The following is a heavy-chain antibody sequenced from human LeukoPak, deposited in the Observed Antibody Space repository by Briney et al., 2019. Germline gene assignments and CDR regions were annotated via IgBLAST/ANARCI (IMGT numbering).Heavy chain of an antibody. CDR3: AGGGVTTSVMLMGYYYGMDV. CDR1: GGSISSGGYY. J-gene: IGHJ6*02. V-gene: IGHV4-39*01. Sequence: SETLSLTCTVSGGSISSGGYYWSWIRQHPGKGLEWIGSIYYSGSTYYNPSLKSRVTISVDTSKNQFSLKLSSVTAADTAVYYCAGGGVTTSVMLMGYYYGMDVWGQGTTVTVSS. D-gene: IGHD4-17*01. CDR2: IYYSGST.